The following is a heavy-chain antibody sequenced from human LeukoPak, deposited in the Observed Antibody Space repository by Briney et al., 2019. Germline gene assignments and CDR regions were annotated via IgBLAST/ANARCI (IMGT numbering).Heavy chain of an antibody. CDR2: INAGNGNT. Sequence: ASVKVSCKASGYTFTSYAMHWVRQDPGQRLEWMGWINAGNGNTKYSQKFQGRVTITRDTSASTAYMELSSLRSEDTAVYYCARAGPLGLEYSGSYYGAFDIWGQGTMVTVSS. CDR3: ARAGPLGLEYSGSYYGAFDI. V-gene: IGHV1-3*01. D-gene: IGHD1-26*01. J-gene: IGHJ3*02. CDR1: GYTFTSYA.